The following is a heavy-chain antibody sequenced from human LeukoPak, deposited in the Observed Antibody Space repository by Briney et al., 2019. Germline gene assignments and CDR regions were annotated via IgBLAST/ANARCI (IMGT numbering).Heavy chain of an antibody. CDR3: AGRLGGTSTGFDY. CDR1: GGSISSYY. D-gene: IGHD2-2*01. Sequence: PSETLSLTCTVSGGSISSYYWSWIRQPPGKGLEWIGSIHYSGSTTYNPSLKSRVTISVDTSKNQFSLKLSSVTAADTAVYYCAGRLGGTSTGFDYWGQGTLVTVSS. J-gene: IGHJ4*02. CDR2: IHYSGST. V-gene: IGHV4-59*08.